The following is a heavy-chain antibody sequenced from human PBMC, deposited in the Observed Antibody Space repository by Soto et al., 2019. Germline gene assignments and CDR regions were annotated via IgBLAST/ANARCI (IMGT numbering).Heavy chain of an antibody. CDR1: GGTFSGCA. CDR2: IIPIFGTA. CDR3: ARDRAYYYDSSGYYDY. Sequence: GASVKVSCKASGGTFSGCAISCVRHSPGQGLEWMGGIIPIFGTANYAQKFQGRVTITADESTSTAYMELSSLRSEDTAVYYCARDRAYYYDSSGYYDYWGQGTLVTVSS. J-gene: IGHJ4*02. V-gene: IGHV1-69*13. D-gene: IGHD3-22*01.